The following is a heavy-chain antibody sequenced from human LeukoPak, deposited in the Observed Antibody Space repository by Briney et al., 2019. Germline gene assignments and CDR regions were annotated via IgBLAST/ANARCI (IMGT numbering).Heavy chain of an antibody. CDR1: GGTFSSYA. CDR2: IIPIFGTA. D-gene: IGHD2-8*02. CDR3: ARDGGVTGIGDY. V-gene: IGHV1-69*13. J-gene: IGHJ4*02. Sequence: AASVKVSCKASGGTFSSYAISWVRPAPGQGLEWMGGIIPIFGTANYAQKFQGRVTITADESTSTAYMELSSLRSEDTAVYYCARDGGVTGIGDYWGQGTLVTVSS.